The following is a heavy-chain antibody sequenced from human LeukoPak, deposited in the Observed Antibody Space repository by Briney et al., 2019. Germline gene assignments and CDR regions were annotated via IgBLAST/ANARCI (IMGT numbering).Heavy chain of an antibody. J-gene: IGHJ4*02. D-gene: IGHD3-22*01. CDR2: IYYSGST. CDR3: ARHNSPYYYDSSGTNQFDY. Sequence: PSETLSLTCTVSGGSISSSSYYWVWIRQPPGKGLEWSGSIYYSGSTYYNPSRKSRVTISVYTSKNQFSLKLISLTAADTAVYYCARHNSPYYYDSSGTNQFDYWGQETLVSVSS. CDR1: GGSISSSSYY. V-gene: IGHV4-39*01.